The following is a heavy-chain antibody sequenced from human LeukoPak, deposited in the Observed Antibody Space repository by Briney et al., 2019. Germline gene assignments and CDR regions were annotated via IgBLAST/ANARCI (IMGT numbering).Heavy chain of an antibody. CDR1: GFTVGSNY. J-gene: IGHJ3*02. Sequence: GGSLRLSCAASGFTVGSNYMSWVRQAPGKGLEWVSVIYSGGSTYYADSVKGRFTISRDNSKNTLYLQMNSLRAEDTAVYYCATSGGVDAFDIWGQGTMVTVSS. CDR3: ATSGGVDAFDI. CDR2: IYSGGST. V-gene: IGHV3-53*01. D-gene: IGHD2-8*02.